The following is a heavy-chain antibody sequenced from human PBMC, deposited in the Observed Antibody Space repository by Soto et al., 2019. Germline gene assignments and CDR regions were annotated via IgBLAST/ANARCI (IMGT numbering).Heavy chain of an antibody. CDR1: GFIFSSYA. CDR3: AKDGVAHIPLYTSGSSYDH. V-gene: IGHV3-23*01. CDR2: ISGSDGST. D-gene: IGHD3-22*01. Sequence: GGSLRLSCAATGFIFSSYAMSWVRQAPGKGLEWVSAISGSDGSTYYADSVKGRFTISRDNSRNTLYLQMNSLRAEDTAVYYCAKDGVAHIPLYTSGSSYDHWGQGTLVTVSS. J-gene: IGHJ4*02.